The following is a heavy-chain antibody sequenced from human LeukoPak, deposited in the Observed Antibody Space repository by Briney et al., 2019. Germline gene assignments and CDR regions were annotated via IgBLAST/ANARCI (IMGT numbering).Heavy chain of an antibody. CDR2: INWNGGRT. J-gene: IGHJ3*02. V-gene: IGHV3-20*04. CDR3: ARVSTLGSAIDAFDI. CDR1: GFTFDDYG. D-gene: IGHD2-2*01. Sequence: GGSLRLSCATSGFTFDDYGMSWVRQAPGKWLEWVSGINWNGGRTGYADSVKGRFTISRDNAKNSLYLQMNSLRVEDTAFYYCARVSTLGSAIDAFDIWGQGTMVTVSS.